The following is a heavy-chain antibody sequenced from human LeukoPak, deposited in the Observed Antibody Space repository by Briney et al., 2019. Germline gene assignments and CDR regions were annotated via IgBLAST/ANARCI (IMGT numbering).Heavy chain of an antibody. CDR1: GGSISGYY. D-gene: IGHD3-22*01. V-gene: IGHV4-59*12. Sequence: SEALSLTCTVSGGSISGYYWSWIRQPPGKGLEWIGYIYYSGSTNYNPSLKSRVTISVDTSKNQFSLRLSSVTAADTAMYYCARGDSSGFARPFDYWGQGTLVTVSS. CDR2: IYYSGST. J-gene: IGHJ4*02. CDR3: ARGDSSGFARPFDY.